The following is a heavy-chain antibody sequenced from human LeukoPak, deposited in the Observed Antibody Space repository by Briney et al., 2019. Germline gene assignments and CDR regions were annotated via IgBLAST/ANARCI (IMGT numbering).Heavy chain of an antibody. CDR3: ARVYSANGYGSGYYDY. CDR1: GFSFSTYD. J-gene: IGHJ4*02. D-gene: IGHD3-10*01. V-gene: IGHV3-21*01. CDR2: ITSTSNHI. Sequence: PGGSLRLSCVASGFSFSTYDINWVRQAPGKGLEWVSAITSTSNHINYADSVKGRFTISRDSANNSLYLQMNSLRAEDTAVYYCARVYSANGYGSGYYDYWGQGTLVTVSS.